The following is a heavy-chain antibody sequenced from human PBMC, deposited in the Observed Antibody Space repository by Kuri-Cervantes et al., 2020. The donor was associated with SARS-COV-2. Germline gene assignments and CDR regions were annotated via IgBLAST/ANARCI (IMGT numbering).Heavy chain of an antibody. D-gene: IGHD6-13*01. Sequence: SEILSRTCTVSGGSISSYYGSWIRQPPGKGLEWIGYIYYSGSTNYNPYLKSLVTISVDTSKNQFSLKLSSVTAADTAVYYCARDHGSFRIAAAVIDAFDIWGQGTMVTVSS. V-gene: IGHV4-59*01. CDR1: GGSISSYY. J-gene: IGHJ3*02. CDR3: ARDHGSFRIAAAVIDAFDI. CDR2: IYYSGST.